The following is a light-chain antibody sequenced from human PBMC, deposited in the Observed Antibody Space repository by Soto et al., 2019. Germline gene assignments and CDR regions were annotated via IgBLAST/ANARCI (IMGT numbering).Light chain of an antibody. CDR1: QGLVYSDGNTF. J-gene: IGKJ1*01. Sequence: DVVMTQSPLSLSVTLGQPASISCRSSQGLVYSDGNTFLNWFHQRPGQSPRRLIYQVSNRDSGVPDTXSGSGSGTDYTLTISRVEAEDVGIYYCVQGTHWPWTFGQGTKVEIK. CDR2: QVS. CDR3: VQGTHWPWT. V-gene: IGKV2-30*01.